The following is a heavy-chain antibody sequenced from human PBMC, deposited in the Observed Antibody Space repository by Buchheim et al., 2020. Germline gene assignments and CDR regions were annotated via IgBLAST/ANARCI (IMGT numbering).Heavy chain of an antibody. Sequence: QVQLVESGGGVVQPGKSLRLSCAASGFTFSSYGMHWVRQAPGKGLEWVAVIWYDGSNKYYADSVKGRFTISRDNSKNTLYLQMNSLRAEETAVYYGAGYRGEYSSSLYNWFDLWGQGTL. J-gene: IGHJ5*02. CDR2: IWYDGSNK. CDR1: GFTFSSYG. D-gene: IGHD6-6*01. CDR3: AGYRGEYSSSLYNWFDL. V-gene: IGHV3-33*01.